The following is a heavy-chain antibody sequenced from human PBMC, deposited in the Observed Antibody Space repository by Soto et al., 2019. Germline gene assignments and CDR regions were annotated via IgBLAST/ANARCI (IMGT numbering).Heavy chain of an antibody. D-gene: IGHD2-15*01. Sequence: QPGGSLRLSCAASGFTFSSYAMHWVRQAPGKGLEWVAVISYDGSNKYYADSVKGRFTISRDNSKNTLYLQMNSLRAEDTAVYYCARDSVVIPFDYWGQGTLVTVSS. CDR3: ARDSVVIPFDY. CDR1: GFTFSSYA. V-gene: IGHV3-30-3*01. CDR2: ISYDGSNK. J-gene: IGHJ4*02.